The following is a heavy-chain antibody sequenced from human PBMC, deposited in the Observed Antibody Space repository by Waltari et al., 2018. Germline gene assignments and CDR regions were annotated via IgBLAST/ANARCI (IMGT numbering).Heavy chain of an antibody. J-gene: IGHJ5*02. V-gene: IGHV4-61*02. Sequence: QVQLQESGPGLVKPSQTLSLTCTVSGGSISSGSYYWSWIRQPAGKGLEWIGRIYPSGSTNYNPSLKSRVTISGDTSKNQFSLKLGSVTAADTAVYYCAREVRELLLNWFDPWGQGTLVTVSS. CDR1: GGSISSGSYY. D-gene: IGHD1-26*01. CDR2: IYPSGST. CDR3: AREVRELLLNWFDP.